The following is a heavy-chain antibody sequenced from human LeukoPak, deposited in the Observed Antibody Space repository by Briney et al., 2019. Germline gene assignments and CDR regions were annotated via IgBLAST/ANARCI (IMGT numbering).Heavy chain of an antibody. J-gene: IGHJ5*02. Sequence: SQTLSLTCTVSGGSISSGSYYWSWIRQLAGKGLEWIGRIYTSGSTNYNPSLKSRVTISVDTSKNQFSLKLSSVTAADAAVYYCARAPRYCSSTSCYWLDPWGQGTLVTVSS. CDR1: GGSISSGSYY. V-gene: IGHV4-61*02. CDR2: IYTSGST. CDR3: ARAPRYCSSTSCYWLDP. D-gene: IGHD2-2*01.